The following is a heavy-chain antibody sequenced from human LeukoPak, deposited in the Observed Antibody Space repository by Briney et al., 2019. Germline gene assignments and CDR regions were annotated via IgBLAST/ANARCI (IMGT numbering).Heavy chain of an antibody. CDR2: IKSKTDGGTT. CDR1: GFTFSNAW. J-gene: IGHJ5*02. D-gene: IGHD1-26*01. Sequence: SGGSLRLSCAASGFTFSNAWMSWVRQAPGKGLEWVGRIKSKTDGGTTDYAAPVKGRFTISRDDSKNTLYLQMNSLKTEDTAVYYCTTGIYSGSPLIFDPWGQGTLVTVSS. CDR3: TTGIYSGSPLIFDP. V-gene: IGHV3-15*01.